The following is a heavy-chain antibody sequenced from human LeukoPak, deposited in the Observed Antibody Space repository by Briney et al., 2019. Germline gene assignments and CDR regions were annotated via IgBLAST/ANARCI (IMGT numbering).Heavy chain of an antibody. CDR2: IFYSGTT. J-gene: IGHJ3*02. D-gene: IGHD2-2*01. CDR1: GGSIASDNYF. Sequence: SETLSLTCTVSGGSIASDNYFWSWIRQHPEKGLEWIGYIFYSGTTYYNPSLKSRVTISVDTSKNQFSLKLNSVIAADTAVYYCAREVNEPASADAFDIWGQGTMVTVSS. CDR3: AREVNEPASADAFDI. V-gene: IGHV4-31*03.